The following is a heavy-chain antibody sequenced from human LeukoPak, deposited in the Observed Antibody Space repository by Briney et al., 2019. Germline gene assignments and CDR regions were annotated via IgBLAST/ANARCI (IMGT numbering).Heavy chain of an antibody. CDR3: AKGDGGNSQPDY. V-gene: IGHV3-64D*06. CDR1: GFTFSSYA. D-gene: IGHD4-23*01. J-gene: IGHJ4*02. CDR2: ITPDGVNT. Sequence: PGGSLRLSCSASGFTFSSYAMYWVRQAPGKGLEYVSAITPDGVNTYYADSVKGRFTISRDNSKSTLHLQMSSLRTDDTAVYHCAKGDGGNSQPDYWGQGTLVTVSS.